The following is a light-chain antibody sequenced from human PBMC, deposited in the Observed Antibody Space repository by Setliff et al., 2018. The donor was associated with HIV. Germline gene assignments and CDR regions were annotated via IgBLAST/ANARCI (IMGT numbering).Light chain of an antibody. Sequence: SYELTQPPSVSVAPGKTARITCGGNNIGSTSVHWHQQKPGQAPVLVIYYDSDRPSGIPERFSGSNSGNTATLTISRVEAGDEADYYCQVWDSSSDHYVFGTGTKVTVL. V-gene: IGLV3-21*04. CDR2: YDS. CDR3: QVWDSSSDHYV. CDR1: NIGSTS. J-gene: IGLJ1*01.